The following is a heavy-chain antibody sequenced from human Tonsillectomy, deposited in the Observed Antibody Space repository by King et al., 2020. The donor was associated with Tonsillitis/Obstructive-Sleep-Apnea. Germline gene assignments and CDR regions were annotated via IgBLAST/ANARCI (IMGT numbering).Heavy chain of an antibody. CDR2: INDSGGT. D-gene: IGHD1-1*01. CDR3: ARGSYNYKAMDV. CDR1: GGSFSGYY. V-gene: IGHV4-34*01. Sequence: VQLQQWGAGLLKPSETLSLTCAVYGGSFSGYYWSWIRQPPGKGLEWIGEINDSGGTSYNPSLKSRVTISADTPKKQFSLNLSSATAADTAVYYCARGSYNYKAMDVWGQGTTVTVSS. J-gene: IGHJ6*02.